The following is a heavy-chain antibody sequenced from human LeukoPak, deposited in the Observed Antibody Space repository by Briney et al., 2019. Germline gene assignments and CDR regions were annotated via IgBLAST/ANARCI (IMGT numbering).Heavy chain of an antibody. V-gene: IGHV3-64*01. CDR3: ARDASDIVVVPAAVGPIDL. CDR1: GFTFSAYA. D-gene: IGHD2-2*01. Sequence: GGSLRLSCVASGFTFSAYAMYWVRRTPGKGLEYVSATSGNGVSTHYATSVKGRFTISRDNSKNTLYLQVGSLRDEDMAVYYCARDASDIVVVPAAVGPIDLWGQGTLVTVSS. CDR2: TSGNGVST. J-gene: IGHJ5*02.